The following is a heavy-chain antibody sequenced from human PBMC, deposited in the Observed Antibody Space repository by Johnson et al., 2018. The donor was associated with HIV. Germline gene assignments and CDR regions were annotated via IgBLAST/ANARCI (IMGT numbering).Heavy chain of an antibody. D-gene: IGHD6-13*01. V-gene: IGHV3-11*04. Sequence: QVQLVESGGGVVWPGGSLRLSCAASGFTFSDYYMNWIRQAPGKGLEWVSYISSSGSSIYYADSVKGRFTISRDNAENSLYLQMNSLRAEDTAVYYCARDGGVAAAVGVVAFDIWGQGTLVTVSS. CDR3: ARDGGVAAAVGVVAFDI. CDR2: ISSSGSSI. J-gene: IGHJ3*02. CDR1: GFTFSDYY.